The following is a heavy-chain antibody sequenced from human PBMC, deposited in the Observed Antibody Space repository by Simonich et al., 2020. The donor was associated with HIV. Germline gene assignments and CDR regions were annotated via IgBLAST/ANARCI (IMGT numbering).Heavy chain of an antibody. D-gene: IGHD3-3*01. Sequence: EVQLLESGGGLVQPGGSLRLSCAASGFTFSSSAMSWVRQAPGKRLEVGSAIRGSGGRSYYADYVKGRFTISRDNSKNTLYLQMNSLRAEDTAVYYCAKDRYYNFWSGYYDYWGQGTLVTVSS. CDR1: GFTFSSSA. CDR2: IRGSGGRS. J-gene: IGHJ4*02. V-gene: IGHV3-23*01. CDR3: AKDRYYNFWSGYYDY.